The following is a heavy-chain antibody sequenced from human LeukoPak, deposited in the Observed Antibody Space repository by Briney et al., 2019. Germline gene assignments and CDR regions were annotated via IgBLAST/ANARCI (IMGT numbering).Heavy chain of an antibody. CDR3: ARGGFLDPFDP. CDR1: GGSISKYH. V-gene: IGHV4-59*01. J-gene: IGHJ5*02. CDR2: IYYSGST. D-gene: IGHD1-1*01. Sequence: SETLPLTCTLSGGSISKYHWNWIRQPPGKGLDWIGYIYYSGSTKYNPSLRSRVTISLDTSKNQFSLRLSSVTAADTAVYYCARGGFLDPFDPWGQGTLVTVSS.